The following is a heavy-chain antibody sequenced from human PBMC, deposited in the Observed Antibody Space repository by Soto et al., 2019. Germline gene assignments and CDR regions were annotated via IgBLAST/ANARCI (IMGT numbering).Heavy chain of an antibody. V-gene: IGHV4-61*01. J-gene: IGHJ6*02. Sequence: QVQLQESGPGLVKPSETLSLTCTVSGGSVSSGSYYWSLIRQPPGKGLEWIGYIYYSGSTNYNPSLKSRVTISVDTSKNQFSLKLSSVTAADTAVYYCARPLYSYGPMDVWGQGTTVTVSS. CDR2: IYYSGST. CDR1: GGSVSSGSYY. CDR3: ARPLYSYGPMDV. D-gene: IGHD5-18*01.